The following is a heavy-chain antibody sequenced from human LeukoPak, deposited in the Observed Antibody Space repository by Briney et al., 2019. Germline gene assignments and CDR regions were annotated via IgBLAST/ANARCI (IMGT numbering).Heavy chain of an antibody. CDR3: ARDNAPRGYSSSPLD. J-gene: IGHJ4*02. CDR2: IYSGGST. CDR1: GFTVSSNY. Sequence: GGSLRLSCVASGFTVSSNYMSWVRQAPGKGLEWVSVIYSGGSTYYADSVKGRFTISRDNSKNTLYLQMGSLRAEDMAVYYCARDNAPRGYSSSPLDWGQGTLVTVSS. V-gene: IGHV3-66*01. D-gene: IGHD6-6*01.